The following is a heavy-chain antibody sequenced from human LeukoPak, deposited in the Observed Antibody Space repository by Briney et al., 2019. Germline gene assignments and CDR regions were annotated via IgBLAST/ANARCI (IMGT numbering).Heavy chain of an antibody. D-gene: IGHD3-10*01. CDR1: GGSISSGDYY. CDR2: IYYSGST. J-gene: IGHJ6*03. CDR3: ALDIMVRGEAYYYYMDV. Sequence: SETLSLTCTVSGGSISSGDYYWSWIRQPPGKGLEWIGYIYYSGSTYYNPSLKSRVTISVDTSKNQFSLKLSSVTAADTAVYYCALDIMVRGEAYYYYMDVWGKGTTVTVSS. V-gene: IGHV4-30-4*08.